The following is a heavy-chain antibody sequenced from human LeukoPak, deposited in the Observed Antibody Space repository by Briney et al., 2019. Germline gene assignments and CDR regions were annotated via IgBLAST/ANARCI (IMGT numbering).Heavy chain of an antibody. CDR1: GGTFSSYA. Sequence: RASVKVSCKASGGTFSSYAISWVRQAPGQGLEWMGRIIPILGIANYAQKLQGRVTMTTDTSTSTAYMELRSLRSDDTAVYYCARAGYYDSSGYYRLTDAFDIWGQGTMVTVSS. CDR3: ARAGYYDSSGYYRLTDAFDI. CDR2: IIPILGIA. V-gene: IGHV1-69*04. D-gene: IGHD3-22*01. J-gene: IGHJ3*02.